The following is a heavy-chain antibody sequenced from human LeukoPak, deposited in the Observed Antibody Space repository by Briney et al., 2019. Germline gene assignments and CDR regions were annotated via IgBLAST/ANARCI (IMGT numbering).Heavy chain of an antibody. CDR1: GFTFGDDG. Sequence: PGGSLRLSCAASGFTFGDDGMSWVRQAPGKGLEWGSGINWDGGATSYADSVKGRFTISRDNGKNSLFLQMNTLRAEDTALYYCARDLSSSWYSLGSWGQGTLVTVSS. V-gene: IGHV3-20*04. CDR3: ARDLSSSWYSLGS. CDR2: INWDGGAT. D-gene: IGHD6-13*01. J-gene: IGHJ4*02.